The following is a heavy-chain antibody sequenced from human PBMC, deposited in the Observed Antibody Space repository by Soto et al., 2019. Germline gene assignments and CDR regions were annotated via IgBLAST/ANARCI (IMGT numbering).Heavy chain of an antibody. CDR1: GYTFTSYD. D-gene: IGHD1-26*01. CDR3: TRDHSGFRGRHTIPYFTY. J-gene: IGHJ1*01. CDR2: MNPNTSTS. V-gene: IGHV1-8*01. Sequence: GASVKVSCKASGYTFTSYDINWVRQATGQGLEWMGWMNPNTSTSGYAQKLQGRVTFTRDTSAGTVYMQLSSLTSEDTTVYYYTRDHSGFRGRHTIPYFTYRGKRPLVPVS.